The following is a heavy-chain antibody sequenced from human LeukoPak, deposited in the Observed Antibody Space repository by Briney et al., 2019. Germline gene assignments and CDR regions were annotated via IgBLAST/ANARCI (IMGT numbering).Heavy chain of an antibody. CDR3: ARHFVAAAGTDY. V-gene: IGHV4-59*08. D-gene: IGHD6-13*01. Sequence: PSETLSLTCTVSGGSISSYYWSWIRQPPGKGLEWIGYIYYSGSTNYNPSLKSRVTISVDTSKNQFSLKLSSVTAADTAVYYCARHFVAAAGTDYWGQGTLVTISS. CDR1: GGSISSYY. CDR2: IYYSGST. J-gene: IGHJ4*02.